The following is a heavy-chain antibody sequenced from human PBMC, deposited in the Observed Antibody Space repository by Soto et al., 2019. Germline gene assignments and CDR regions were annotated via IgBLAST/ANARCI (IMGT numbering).Heavy chain of an antibody. V-gene: IGHV4-31*03. D-gene: IGHD5-12*01. CDR3: ARDTQRGYSGYFDS. Sequence: QVQLQESGPGLVKPSQTLSVSCTVSGGSLSSGGYYWSWIRQHPGKGLEWIGFIYYSGSTYYNPSLKSRVTISVDTSQNQFSLNLSSVTAADTAVYYCARDTQRGYSGYFDSWGQGTLVTVSS. J-gene: IGHJ4*02. CDR1: GGSLSSGGYY. CDR2: IYYSGST.